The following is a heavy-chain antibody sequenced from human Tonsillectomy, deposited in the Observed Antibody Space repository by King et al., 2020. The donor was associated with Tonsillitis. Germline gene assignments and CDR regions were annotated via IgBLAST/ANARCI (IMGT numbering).Heavy chain of an antibody. J-gene: IGHJ6*03. CDR3: ARGPGLHVYYASGYYYYMDV. CDR2: IIPIFGTP. Sequence: QLVQSGAEVKKPGSSVKVSCKTSGGTFSSFAISWVRQAPGQGLEWMGGIIPIFGTPDYAQKFQGRVTITADESTSTAYMELSSLRSEDTAVYYCARGPGLHVYYASGYYYYMDVWAKGTTVTVSS. D-gene: IGHD3-10*01. CDR1: GGTFSSFA. V-gene: IGHV1-69*01.